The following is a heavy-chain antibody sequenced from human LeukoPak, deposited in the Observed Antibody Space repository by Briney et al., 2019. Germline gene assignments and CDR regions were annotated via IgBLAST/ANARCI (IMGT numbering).Heavy chain of an antibody. CDR2: IYYSGST. J-gene: IGHJ6*02. V-gene: IGHV4-59*08. CDR3: ARHVSTMVWGVKDIYYYYYGMDV. CDR1: GGSISSYY. Sequence: SETLSLTCTVSGGSISSYYWSWIRQPPGKGLEWIGYIYYSGSTNYNPSLKSRVTISVDTSKNQFSLKLSSVTAADTAVYYCARHVSTMVWGVKDIYYYYYGMDVWGQGTTVTVSS. D-gene: IGHD3-10*01.